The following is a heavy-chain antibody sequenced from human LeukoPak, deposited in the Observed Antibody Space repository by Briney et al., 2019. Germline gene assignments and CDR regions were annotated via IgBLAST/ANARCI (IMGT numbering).Heavy chain of an antibody. V-gene: IGHV3-74*01. CDR2: INSDGSST. Sequence: RPGGSLRLSCAASGFIFSSYWMHWVRQAPGKGLVWVSRINSDGSSTSYADSVKGRFTTSRDNAKNTLYLQMNSLRAEDTAVYYCARRVVVPAAPYYFDYWGQGTLVTVSS. CDR1: GFIFSSYW. CDR3: ARRVVVPAAPYYFDY. J-gene: IGHJ4*02. D-gene: IGHD2-2*01.